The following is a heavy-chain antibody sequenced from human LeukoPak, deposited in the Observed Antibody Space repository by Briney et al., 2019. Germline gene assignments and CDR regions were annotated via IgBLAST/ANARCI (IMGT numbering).Heavy chain of an antibody. V-gene: IGHV3-9*01. D-gene: IGHD4-17*01. CDR1: GLTFDDYA. CDR2: ISWSSGSI. CDR3: AKDSESTVTTGPNFDY. J-gene: IGHJ4*02. Sequence: GGSLRLSCAASGLTFDDYAMHWVRHARRKGREWVSGISWSSGSIGYADSVEGRFTISRDNAKNSLYLQMNSLRAEDTALYYCAKDSESTVTTGPNFDYWGQGTLVTVSS.